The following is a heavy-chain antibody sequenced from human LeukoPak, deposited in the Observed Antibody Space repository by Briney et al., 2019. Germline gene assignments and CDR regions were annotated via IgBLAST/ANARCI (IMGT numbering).Heavy chain of an antibody. CDR2: ISWNSGSI. D-gene: IGHD6-19*01. J-gene: IGHJ4*02. CDR3: AKGLFAVAMDGFDY. V-gene: IGHV3-9*03. Sequence: AGGSLRLSCAASGFTFDDYAMHWVRQAPGKGLEWVSGISWNSGSIGYADSVKGRFTISRDNAKNSLYLQMNSLRAEDMALYYCAKGLFAVAMDGFDYWGQGTLVTVSS. CDR1: GFTFDDYA.